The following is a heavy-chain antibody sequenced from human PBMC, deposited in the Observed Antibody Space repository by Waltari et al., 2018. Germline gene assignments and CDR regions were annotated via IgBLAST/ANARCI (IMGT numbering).Heavy chain of an antibody. CDR2: ISAYNGNT. CDR1: GYTFTSYG. Sequence: QVQLVQSGAELKKPGASVKVSCKASGYTFTSYGISWVRQAPGQGLEWMGWISAYNGNTNYAQKLQGRVTMTTDTSTSTAYMELRSLRSDDTAVYYCAREWGDMVLAVAGRDDAFDIWGQGTMVTVSS. CDR3: AREWGDMVLAVAGRDDAFDI. V-gene: IGHV1-18*01. D-gene: IGHD6-19*01. J-gene: IGHJ3*02.